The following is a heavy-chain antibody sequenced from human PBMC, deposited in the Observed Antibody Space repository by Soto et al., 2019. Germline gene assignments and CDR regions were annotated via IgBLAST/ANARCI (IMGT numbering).Heavy chain of an antibody. D-gene: IGHD6-13*01. Sequence: WESLKIPCNTPCYNFHSYWIDLVRQTPGKGLELMCILLPYEADTRFRPSFEGHVTIPPDRSTNTAVLHLKRLETSDTATYFCARQGFSTHYFYAVDVWGQGTTVTVSS. J-gene: IGHJ6*02. V-gene: IGHV5-51*01. CDR3: ARQGFSTHYFYAVDV. CDR2: LLPYEADT. CDR1: CYNFHSYW.